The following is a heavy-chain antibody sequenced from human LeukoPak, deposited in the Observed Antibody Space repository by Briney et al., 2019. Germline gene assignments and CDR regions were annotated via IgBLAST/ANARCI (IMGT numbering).Heavy chain of an antibody. J-gene: IGHJ5*02. V-gene: IGHV4-61*02. CDR2: ISAGGRT. Sequence: RPSETLSLTCAISGASIASGSYHWDWIRQPAGSSPEYMGRISAGGRTNYNLTLNSRLTISMDTSKNHVSLRLSSVTAADTALYFCTRGGHDYGGSFDTWGPGILATVSS. CDR1: GASIASGSYH. CDR3: TRGGHDYGGSFDT. D-gene: IGHD4-23*01.